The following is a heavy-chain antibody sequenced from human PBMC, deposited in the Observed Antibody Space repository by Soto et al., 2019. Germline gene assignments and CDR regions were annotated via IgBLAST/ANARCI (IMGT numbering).Heavy chain of an antibody. J-gene: IGHJ5*02. Sequence: EVQLVESGGGLVKPGGSLRLSCAASGFTFSSYSMNWVRQAPGKGLEWVSSISSSSSYIYYADSVKGRFTISRDNAKNSLYLQMNSLRAEDTAVYYCARGGGYCSGGSCYRWFDPWGQGTLVTVSS. CDR3: ARGGGYCSGGSCYRWFDP. CDR2: ISSSSSYI. V-gene: IGHV3-21*01. D-gene: IGHD2-15*01. CDR1: GFTFSSYS.